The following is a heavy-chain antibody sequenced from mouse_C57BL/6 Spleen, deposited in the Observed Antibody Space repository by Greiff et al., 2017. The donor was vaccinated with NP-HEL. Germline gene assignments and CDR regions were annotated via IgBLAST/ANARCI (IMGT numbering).Heavy chain of an antibody. CDR1: GYSITSGYY. CDR2: ISYDGSN. J-gene: IGHJ2*01. Sequence: EVQLVESGPGLVKPSQSLSLTCSVTGYSITSGYYWNWIRQFPGNKLEWMGYISYDGSNNYNPSLKNRISITRDTSKNQFFLKLNSVTTEDTATYYCARVGPYGNYDYWGQGTTLTVSS. D-gene: IGHD2-1*01. V-gene: IGHV3-6*01. CDR3: ARVGPYGNYDY.